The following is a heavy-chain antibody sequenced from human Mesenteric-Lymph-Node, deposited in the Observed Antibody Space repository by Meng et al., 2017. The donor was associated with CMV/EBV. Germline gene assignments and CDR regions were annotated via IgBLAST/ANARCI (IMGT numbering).Heavy chain of an antibody. Sequence: SGHPFTGYYIYWVRQAPGQGLEWMGRIHPHSGDTDYAQKFQGRVTLTRDRSISTAYMELRGLRFDDTAVYYCARSTAYDYGSGMGFDFWGQGALVTVSS. CDR3: ARSTAYDYGSGMGFDF. J-gene: IGHJ4*02. CDR2: IHPHSGDT. D-gene: IGHD5-12*01. V-gene: IGHV1-2*06. CDR1: GHPFTGYY.